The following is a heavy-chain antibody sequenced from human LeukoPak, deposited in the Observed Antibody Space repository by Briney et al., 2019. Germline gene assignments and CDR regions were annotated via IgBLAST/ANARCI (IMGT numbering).Heavy chain of an antibody. CDR1: GGSISSGGYY. D-gene: IGHD5-18*01. V-gene: IGHV4-31*03. J-gene: IGHJ3*02. CDR3: ARSLIQGPHPRFDI. Sequence: PSETLSLTCTVSGGSISSGGYYWSWIRQHPGKGLEWIGYIYYSGSTYYNPSLKSRVTISVDTSKNQFSLKLSSVTAADTAVYYCARSLIQGPHPRFDIWGQGTMVTVSS. CDR2: IYYSGST.